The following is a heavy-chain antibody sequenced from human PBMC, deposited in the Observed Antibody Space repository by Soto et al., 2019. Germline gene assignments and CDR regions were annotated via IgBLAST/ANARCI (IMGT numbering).Heavy chain of an antibody. Sequence: VQLQESGPGLVKPSETLSLTCTVSGGSVSRGSFYWGWIRQPPGKGLEWLGYIHYSGSANYNPARKSRVTISVDTTKNQFSLSLTSVTAADTAMDYCASERIRSGYAHYYGLDVCGPGTTVTVSS. CDR1: GGSVSRGSFY. V-gene: IGHV4-61*01. D-gene: IGHD3-3*01. J-gene: IGHJ6*02. CDR2: IHYSGSA. CDR3: ASERIRSGYAHYYGLDV.